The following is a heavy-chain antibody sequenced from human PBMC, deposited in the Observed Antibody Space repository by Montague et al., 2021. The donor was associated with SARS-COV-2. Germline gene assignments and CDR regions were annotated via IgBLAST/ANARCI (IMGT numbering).Heavy chain of an antibody. J-gene: IGHJ6*02. CDR2: INYSGST. D-gene: IGHD6-19*01. V-gene: IGHV4-59*01. CDR3: ARGLSRHSSGKTPFLHSEMDV. CDR1: GGSISSYY. Sequence: SETLSLTCTVSGGSISSYYWSWIRQPPGKGLEWIGYINYSGSTNYNPSLKSRVTISVDTSKNQFSLKLSSVTAADTAVYYCARGLSRHSSGKTPFLHSEMDVWGQGTPVTVSS.